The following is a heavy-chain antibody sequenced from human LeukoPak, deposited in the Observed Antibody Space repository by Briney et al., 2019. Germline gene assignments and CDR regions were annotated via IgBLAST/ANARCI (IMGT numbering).Heavy chain of an antibody. D-gene: IGHD3-22*01. V-gene: IGHV4-31*02. CDR2: IYYSGST. CDR3: ARAFFSYYYDSSGFGY. Sequence: PSQTLSLTCTVSGGSISSGGYYWSWIRQHPGKGLEWIGYIYYSGSTHYNPSLKSRVTISVDTSKNQFSLKLSSVTAADTAVYYCARAFFSYYYDSSGFGYWGQGTLVTVSS. CDR1: GGSISSGGYY. J-gene: IGHJ4*02.